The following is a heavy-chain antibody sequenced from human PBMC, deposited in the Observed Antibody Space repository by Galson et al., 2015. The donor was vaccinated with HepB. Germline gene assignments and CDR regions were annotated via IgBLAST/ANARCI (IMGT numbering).Heavy chain of an antibody. CDR1: EITFSDYY. J-gene: IGHJ4*02. CDR3: AKDDEFWGAPAAGYDY. V-gene: IGHV3-23*01. CDR2: ISGSGGTT. D-gene: IGHD5-12*01. Sequence: SLRLSCAPSEITFSDYYMIWARQAPGKGLEWGSAISGSGGTTYYADSVRGRFTISRDNSRNTLYLQMNSLRAEDTAVYHCAKDDEFWGAPAAGYDYWGQGTLVTVSS.